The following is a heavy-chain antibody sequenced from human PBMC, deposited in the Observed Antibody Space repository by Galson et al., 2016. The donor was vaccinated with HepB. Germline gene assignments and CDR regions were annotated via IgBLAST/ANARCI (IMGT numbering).Heavy chain of an antibody. CDR2: IDSGGNT. CDR1: GLTVSDNY. Sequence: SLRLSCAASGLTVSDNYMSWVRQAPGKGLEWMSVIDSGGNTHYADSVKGRFTISRDTSKNTLYLQINSLRAEDTAVYHCAKHVVGATRAAFDIWGQGTMVTVSS. V-gene: IGHV3-66*04. CDR3: AKHVVGATRAAFDI. J-gene: IGHJ3*02. D-gene: IGHD1-26*01.